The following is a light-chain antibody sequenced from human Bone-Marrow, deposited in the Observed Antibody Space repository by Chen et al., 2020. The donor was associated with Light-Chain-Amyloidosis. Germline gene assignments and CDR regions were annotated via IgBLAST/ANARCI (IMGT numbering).Light chain of an antibody. CDR3: QQTFITPWT. V-gene: IGKV1-39*01. CDR1: QSISSY. Sequence: IQMTQSPSSLSASVGDRVTITCRASQSISSYLNWYLQEPGKAPKLLIWAASSLHSGVPSRFRGSGSGTDFALTITSLQPEDFATYYCQQTFITPWTFGQATRVEI. CDR2: AAS. J-gene: IGKJ1*01.